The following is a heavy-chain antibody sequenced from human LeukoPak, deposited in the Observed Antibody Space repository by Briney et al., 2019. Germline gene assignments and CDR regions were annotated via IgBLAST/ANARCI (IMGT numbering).Heavy chain of an antibody. CDR1: GFTFSSYG. D-gene: IGHD2-21*02. Sequence: GGSLRLSCAASGFTFSSYGMHWVRQAPGKGLEWVAVISYDGSNKYYADSVKGRFTISRDNSKNTLYLQMNSLRAEDTAVYYCARSNGAYCGGDCSSTSLDYWGQGTLVTVSS. CDR3: ARSNGAYCGGDCSSTSLDY. J-gene: IGHJ4*02. CDR2: ISYDGSNK. V-gene: IGHV3-30*19.